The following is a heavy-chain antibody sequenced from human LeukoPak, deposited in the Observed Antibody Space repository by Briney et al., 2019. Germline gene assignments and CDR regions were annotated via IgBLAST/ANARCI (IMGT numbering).Heavy chain of an antibody. Sequence: PGGSLRLSCAASGFTFGDYAMHWVRQAPGKGLEWVSGISWNSDSLGYADSVKGRFTISRDNAKNSLYLQMNSLRAEDTAVYYCAKDRTLALGSDFDYWGQGTLVTVSS. V-gene: IGHV3-9*01. D-gene: IGHD1-1*01. CDR2: ISWNSDSL. CDR3: AKDRTLALGSDFDY. J-gene: IGHJ4*02. CDR1: GFTFGDYA.